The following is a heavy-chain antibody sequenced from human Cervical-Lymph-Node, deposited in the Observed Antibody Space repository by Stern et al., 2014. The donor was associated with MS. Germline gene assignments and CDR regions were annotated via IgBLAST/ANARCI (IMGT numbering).Heavy chain of an antibody. CDR2: IWDDGRNQ. CDR3: ARERVATITPSYYYGLDV. D-gene: IGHD5-24*01. CDR1: GFTFSSYG. Sequence: VQLVQSGGGVVQPGRSLRLSCAASGFTFSSYGMHWVRQAPGKGLEWVAVIWDDGRNQYYADSVKGRFTISRDNSKNTLYLQINSLRADDTAVYYCARERVATITPSYYYGLDVWGQGTTVTVSS. J-gene: IGHJ6*02. V-gene: IGHV3-33*01.